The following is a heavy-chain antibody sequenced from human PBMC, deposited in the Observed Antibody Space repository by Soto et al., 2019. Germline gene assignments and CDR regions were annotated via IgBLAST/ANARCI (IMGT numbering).Heavy chain of an antibody. CDR1: GYTFTSYG. D-gene: IGHD2-2*01. CDR2: ISAYNGNT. V-gene: IGHV1-18*01. CDR3: ASHRQESSPGGRGYYFDY. Sequence: QVQLVQSGAEVKKPGASVKVSCKASGYTFTSYGISWVRQAPGQGLEWMGWISAYNGNTNYAQKRQGRDTMTTDTTTSTAYMELRSLRSDDAAVYYCASHRQESSPGGRGYYFDYWGQGTLVTVAS. J-gene: IGHJ4*02.